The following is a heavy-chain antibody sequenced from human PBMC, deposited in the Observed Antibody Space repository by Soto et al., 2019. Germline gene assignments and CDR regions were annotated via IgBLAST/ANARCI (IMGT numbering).Heavy chain of an antibody. Sequence: EVQLVESGGGLVKPGGSLRLSCAASGFTFSSYSMNWVRQAPGKGLEWVSSISSSSSYIYYADSVKGRFTISRDNAKNSLSLQMNSLRAEDTAVYYCAREYCSGGSCYPRDYWGQGTLVTVSS. V-gene: IGHV3-21*01. J-gene: IGHJ4*02. D-gene: IGHD2-15*01. CDR1: GFTFSSYS. CDR3: AREYCSGGSCYPRDY. CDR2: ISSSSSYI.